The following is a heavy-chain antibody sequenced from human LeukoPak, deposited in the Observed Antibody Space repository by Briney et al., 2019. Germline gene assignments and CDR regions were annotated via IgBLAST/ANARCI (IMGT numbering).Heavy chain of an antibody. CDR3: AKVPRRTGYYMDV. V-gene: IGHV3-64*02. CDR1: GFTFSSYA. D-gene: IGHD5-12*01. CDR2: ISSNGGST. J-gene: IGHJ6*03. Sequence: GGSLRLSCAASGFTFSSYAMHWVRQAPGKGLEYVSAISSNGGSTFYADSVKGRFTISRDNSKNTLYLQMGSLRAEDMAVYYCAKVPRRTGYYMDVWGKGTTVTVSS.